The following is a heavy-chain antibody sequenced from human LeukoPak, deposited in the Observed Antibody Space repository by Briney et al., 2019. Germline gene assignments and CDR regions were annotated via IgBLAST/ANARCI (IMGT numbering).Heavy chain of an antibody. CDR3: ARDRGGYCSSTSCYELDY. V-gene: IGHV1-69*01. CDR2: IIPIFGTA. J-gene: IGHJ4*02. CDR1: GGTFSSYA. D-gene: IGHD2-2*01. Sequence: SVKVSCKASGGTFSSYAISWVRQAPGQGLEWMEGIIPIFGTANYAQKFQGRVTITADESTSTAYMELSSLRSEDTAVYYCARDRGGYCSSTSCYELDYWGQGTLVTVSS.